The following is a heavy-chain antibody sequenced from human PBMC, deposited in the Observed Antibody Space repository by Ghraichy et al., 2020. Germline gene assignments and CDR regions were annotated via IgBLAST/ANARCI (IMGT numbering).Heavy chain of an antibody. D-gene: IGHD6-6*01. Sequence: GGSLRLSCAASGFTFSSYAMNWVRQTPGKGLEWVSVISGSGGSTYYADSVKGRFTISRDNSKNTLYLQMNSLRAEDTAVYYCAKSLGSSSVWYFDLWGRGALVTVSS. V-gene: IGHV3-23*01. J-gene: IGHJ2*01. CDR2: ISGSGGST. CDR3: AKSLGSSSVWYFDL. CDR1: GFTFSSYA.